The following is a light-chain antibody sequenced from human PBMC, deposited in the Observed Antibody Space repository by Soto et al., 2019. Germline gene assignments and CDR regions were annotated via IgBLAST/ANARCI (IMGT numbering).Light chain of an antibody. CDR1: QSVSSY. V-gene: IGKV3-11*01. CDR3: QQRSNWPRT. J-gene: IGKJ4*01. Sequence: EIVLTQSPATLSLSPGERATLSCRASQSVSSYLAWYQQKPGQAPRLLIYDTSNRASGVPARFSGSGSGTDFTLTISSLEPEDSEVYYCQQRSNWPRTFGGGTKVEIK. CDR2: DTS.